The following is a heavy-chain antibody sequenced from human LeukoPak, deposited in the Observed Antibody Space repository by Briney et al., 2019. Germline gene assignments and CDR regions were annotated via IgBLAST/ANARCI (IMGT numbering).Heavy chain of an antibody. V-gene: IGHV3-53*01. Sequence: GGSLRLSCAASGLTVRDDYMIWIRQAPGKGLEWVSAIYSGGATYSAESVEGRFTVSRDNSKNTVYLKMNSLRAEDTAVYYCARGFDFWSGSSFGAFNVWGQGTMVTVSS. J-gene: IGHJ3*01. CDR2: IYSGGAT. CDR1: GLTVRDDY. D-gene: IGHD3-3*01. CDR3: ARGFDFWSGSSFGAFNV.